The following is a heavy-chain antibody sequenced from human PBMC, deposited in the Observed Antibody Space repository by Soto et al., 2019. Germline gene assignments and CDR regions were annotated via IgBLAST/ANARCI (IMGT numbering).Heavy chain of an antibody. CDR3: GRDGYFDH. Sequence: QVQLVQSGAEVKKPGDSVRVSCKASGYTFTSYGIGWVRQAPGQGLEWMGWISANNGNTKYAQKVQGRVTMTTDASTSTAYMELRSLRSDDAAVYYCGRDGYFDHWGQGTLVTVSS. J-gene: IGHJ4*02. CDR2: ISANNGNT. V-gene: IGHV1-18*01. CDR1: GYTFTSYG.